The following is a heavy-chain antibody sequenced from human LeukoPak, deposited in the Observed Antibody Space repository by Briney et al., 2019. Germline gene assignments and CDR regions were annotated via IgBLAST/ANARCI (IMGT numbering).Heavy chain of an antibody. CDR3: ARVSAHYYDSSGYYHPFDY. J-gene: IGHJ4*02. CDR1: GGSISSGGHY. CDR2: IYYSGST. V-gene: IGHV4-61*08. Sequence: SQTLSLTCTVSGGSISSGGHYWSWIRQPPGKGLEWIGYIYYSGSTNYNPSLKSRVTISVDTSKNQFSLKLSSVTAADTAVYYCARVSAHYYDSSGYYHPFDYWGQGTLVTVSS. D-gene: IGHD3-22*01.